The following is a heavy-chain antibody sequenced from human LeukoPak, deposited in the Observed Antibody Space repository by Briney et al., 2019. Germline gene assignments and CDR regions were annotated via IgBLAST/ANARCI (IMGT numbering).Heavy chain of an antibody. D-gene: IGHD2-15*01. CDR3: ARRGYCSGGSCWDAFDI. Sequence: PGESLKISCKGSGYSFTSYRIGWVRQMPGKGLEWMGIIYPGDSDTRYSPSFQGQVTISANKSISTAYLQWSSLKASDTAMYYCARRGYCSGGSCWDAFDIWGQGTMVTASS. J-gene: IGHJ3*02. CDR2: IYPGDSDT. CDR1: GYSFTSYR. V-gene: IGHV5-51*01.